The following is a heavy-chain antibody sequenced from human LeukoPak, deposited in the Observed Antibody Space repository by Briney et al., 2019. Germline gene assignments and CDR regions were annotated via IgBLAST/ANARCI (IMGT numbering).Heavy chain of an antibody. D-gene: IGHD6-13*01. CDR3: APPPIAATGN. J-gene: IGHJ4*02. Sequence: GGSLRLSCAASGFIFSNNWMSWVRQAPGKGLEWVANINKDGSDKYYAGSVKGRFTISRDNAKKSLYLQMNSLRAEDTAVYYCAPPPIAATGNWGQGTLVTVSS. CDR1: GFIFSNNW. V-gene: IGHV3-7*01. CDR2: INKDGSDK.